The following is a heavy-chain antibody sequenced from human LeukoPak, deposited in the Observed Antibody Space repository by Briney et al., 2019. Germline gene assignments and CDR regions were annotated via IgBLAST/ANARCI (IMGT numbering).Heavy chain of an antibody. CDR3: ARAETYSSDWYDPFFDY. Sequence: SETLSLTCTVSGGSISSSSHYWGWIRQPPGKGLEWIGSMYYRGSTYHNPSLKSRVTISVDTSKNHFSLKLRSVTAADTAVYYCARAETYSSDWYDPFFDYWGQGTLVTVSS. D-gene: IGHD6-19*01. J-gene: IGHJ4*02. CDR1: GGSISSSSHY. CDR2: MYYRGST. V-gene: IGHV4-39*07.